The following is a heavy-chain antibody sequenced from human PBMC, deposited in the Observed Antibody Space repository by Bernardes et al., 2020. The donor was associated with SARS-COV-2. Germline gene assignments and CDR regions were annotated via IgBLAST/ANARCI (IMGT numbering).Heavy chain of an antibody. D-gene: IGHD2-15*01. V-gene: IGHV4-34*01. J-gene: IGHJ4*02. CDR3: TRHGGRHFDF. CDR2: INHSGGT. CDR1: GGSFSGY. Sequence: SETLSLTCAVYGGSFSGYWSWLRQPPGKGLGWIGEINHSGGTKYNPSLKSRVSISVDTSKNQFSLRLNSVTAADTAVYYCTRHGGRHFDFWDQGTLVTVSS.